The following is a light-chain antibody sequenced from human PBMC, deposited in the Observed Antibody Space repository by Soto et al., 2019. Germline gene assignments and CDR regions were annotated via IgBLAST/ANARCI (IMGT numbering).Light chain of an antibody. Sequence: DIQLTQSPSSLSASIGDRVTITCRTSQSISDYLDWYQQKPGKAPKPLIYAASSLQSGVPSRFSGSGSGTDFTLTITSLQREDFATYYCQQGYSNPITFGQGTRLEIK. CDR1: QSISDY. J-gene: IGKJ5*01. CDR2: AAS. V-gene: IGKV1-39*01. CDR3: QQGYSNPIT.